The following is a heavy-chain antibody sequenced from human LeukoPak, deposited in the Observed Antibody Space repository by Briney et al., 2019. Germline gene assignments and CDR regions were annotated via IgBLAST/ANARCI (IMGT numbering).Heavy chain of an antibody. V-gene: IGHV3-9*01. CDR3: AKDIPTGWELLGYAFDI. Sequence: GRSLRLSCAASGFTFDDYAMHWVRHAPGKGLEWVSGISWNSGSIGYADSVRGRFTISRDNAKNSLYLQMNSLRAEDTALYYCAKDIPTGWELLGYAFDIWGQGTMVTVSS. CDR2: ISWNSGSI. CDR1: GFTFDDYA. D-gene: IGHD1-26*01. J-gene: IGHJ3*02.